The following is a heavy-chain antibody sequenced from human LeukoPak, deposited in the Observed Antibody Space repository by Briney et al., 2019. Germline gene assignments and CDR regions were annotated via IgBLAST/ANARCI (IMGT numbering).Heavy chain of an antibody. CDR2: IYYSGST. J-gene: IGHJ3*02. D-gene: IGHD4-17*01. CDR1: GDSISRYY. CDR3: ARAGTTGGAFDI. Sequence: SETLSLTRTVSGDSISRYYWSWIRQPPGKGLEWIGYIYYSGSTNYNPSLKSRVTISVDTSKNQFSLKLSSVTAADTAVYYCARAGTTGGAFDIWGQGTMVTVSS. V-gene: IGHV4-59*01.